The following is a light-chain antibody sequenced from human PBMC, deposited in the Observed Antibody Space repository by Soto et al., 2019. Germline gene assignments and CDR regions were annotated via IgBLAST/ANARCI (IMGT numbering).Light chain of an antibody. CDR3: HQLSNYALS. J-gene: IGKJ4*01. Sequence: EIELTQSPCTLSVSLGERATISCRASQTVRNNYLAWYQQKPGQAPRLLIYDASSRATGIPDRFSGGGSGTDIALTISRLGLQAFDVYSCHQLSNYALSFGGGTKVDIK. V-gene: IGKV3D-20*02. CDR2: DAS. CDR1: QTVRNNY.